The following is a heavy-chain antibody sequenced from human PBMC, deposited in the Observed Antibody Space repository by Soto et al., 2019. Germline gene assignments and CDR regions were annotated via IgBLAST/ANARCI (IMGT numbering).Heavy chain of an antibody. J-gene: IGHJ5*02. CDR2: IYYSGST. CDR3: ARVYYDFWSGYFAWFDP. Sequence: SETLSLTCTVSGGSISSGGYYWSWIRQHPGKGLEWIGYIYYSGSTYYNPSLKSRVTISVDTSKNQFSLKLSSVTAADTAVYYCARVYYDFWSGYFAWFDPWGQGTLVTVSS. CDR1: GGSISSGGYY. D-gene: IGHD3-3*01. V-gene: IGHV4-31*03.